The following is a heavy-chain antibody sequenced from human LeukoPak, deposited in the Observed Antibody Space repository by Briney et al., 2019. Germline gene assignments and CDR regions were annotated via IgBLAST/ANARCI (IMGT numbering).Heavy chain of an antibody. CDR3: ARTNTVVSLVAGYYYYMDV. Sequence: GASVKVSCKASGYTFTGYYMHWVRQAPGQGLEWMGWMNPNSGGTNYAQKFQGRVTMTRDTSISTAYMELSSLRSDDTAVYYCARTNTVVSLVAGYYYYMDVWGKGTTVTVSS. CDR1: GYTFTGYY. V-gene: IGHV1-2*02. CDR2: MNPNSGGT. D-gene: IGHD4-23*01. J-gene: IGHJ6*03.